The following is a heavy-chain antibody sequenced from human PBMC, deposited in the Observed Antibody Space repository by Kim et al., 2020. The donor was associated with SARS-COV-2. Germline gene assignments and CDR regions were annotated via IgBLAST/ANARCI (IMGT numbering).Heavy chain of an antibody. CDR3: ARLTTYYYGSGSYYKKFRFSGFDY. CDR2: INHSGST. D-gene: IGHD3-10*01. Sequence: SETLSLTCAVYGGSFSGYYWSWIRQPPGKGLEWIGEINHSGSTNYNPSLKSRVTISVDTSKNQFSLKLSSVTAADTAVYYCARLTTYYYGSGSYYKKFRFSGFDYWGQGTLVTVSS. CDR1: GGSFSGYY. V-gene: IGHV4-34*01. J-gene: IGHJ4*02.